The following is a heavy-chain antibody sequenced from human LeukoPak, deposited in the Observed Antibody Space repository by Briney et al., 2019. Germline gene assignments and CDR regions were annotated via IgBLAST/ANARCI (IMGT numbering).Heavy chain of an antibody. J-gene: IGHJ4*02. V-gene: IGHV3-23*01. CDR3: AKAKESYFVLFDY. CDR2: ISGSGGST. Sequence: GGSLRLSCAASGFTFSSYAMSWVRQAPGKGLEWVTAISGSGGSTYYADSVKGRFTISRDNSKNTLYLQMNSLRAEDTAVYYCAKAKESYFVLFDYWGQGTLVTVSS. D-gene: IGHD1-26*01. CDR1: GFTFSSYA.